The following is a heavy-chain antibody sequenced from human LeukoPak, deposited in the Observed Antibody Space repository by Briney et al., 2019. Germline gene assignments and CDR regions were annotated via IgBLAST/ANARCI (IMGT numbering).Heavy chain of an antibody. V-gene: IGHV4-59*11. D-gene: IGHD2-8*01. CDR1: GGSISSHY. CDR2: IYYSGST. CDR3: ARGVYATQFDY. Sequence: SETLSLTCTVSGGSISSHYWGWIRQPPGKGLEWIGYIYYSGSTNYNPSLKSRVTISVDTSKNQFSLKLSSVTAADTAVYYCARGVYATQFDYWGQGTLVTVSS. J-gene: IGHJ4*02.